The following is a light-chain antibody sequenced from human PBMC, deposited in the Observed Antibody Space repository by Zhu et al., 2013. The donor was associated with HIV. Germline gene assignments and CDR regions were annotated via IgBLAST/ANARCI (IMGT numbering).Light chain of an antibody. CDR2: EVS. CDR1: QSVTPW. Sequence: DIQMTQSPSTLSASVGDRVTITCRASQSVTPWLAWYQQKPGRAPQVLIYEVSNLETGVPSRFSGSGSGTDFTFTISSLQPEDIATYFCQQSYSTVTFGPGTKVDIK. CDR3: QQSYSTVT. J-gene: IGKJ3*01. V-gene: IGKV1-5*01.